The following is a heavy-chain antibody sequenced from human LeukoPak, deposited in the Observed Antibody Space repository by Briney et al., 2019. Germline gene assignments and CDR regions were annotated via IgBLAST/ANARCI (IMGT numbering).Heavy chain of an antibody. V-gene: IGHV3-74*01. J-gene: IGHJ3*02. CDR1: GFTLNGYW. Sequence: GGSLRLSCAASGFTLNGYWMHWVRQAPGKGLVWVSRINSDGSTTSYADSVKGRFTISRDNAKNTVYLQMNSVRAEDTAVYYCSRDTADDAFDIWGQGTMVTVSS. CDR3: SRDTADDAFDI. CDR2: INSDGSTT.